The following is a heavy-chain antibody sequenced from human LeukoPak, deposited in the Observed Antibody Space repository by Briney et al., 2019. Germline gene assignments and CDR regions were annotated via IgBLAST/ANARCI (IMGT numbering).Heavy chain of an antibody. CDR3: AKDGGSDPDSFDI. D-gene: IGHD2-15*01. CDR1: GFTFSSYA. J-gene: IGHJ3*02. Sequence: GGSLRLSCAASGFTFSSYAMSWVRQAPGKGLEWVSGISSSGGSTYYADSVKGRFTISRDNTKNSLYLQMNSLRAEDTAVYYCAKDGGSDPDSFDIWGQGTMVTVSS. CDR2: ISSSGGST. V-gene: IGHV3-23*01.